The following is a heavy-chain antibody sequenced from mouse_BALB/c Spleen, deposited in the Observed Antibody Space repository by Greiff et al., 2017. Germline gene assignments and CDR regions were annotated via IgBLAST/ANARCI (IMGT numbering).Heavy chain of an antibody. V-gene: IGHV1-18*01. CDR3: ARKSYYGSSLFAY. CDR2: INPNNGGT. D-gene: IGHD1-1*01. CDR1: GYTFTDYT. J-gene: IGHJ3*01. Sequence: VQLKQSGPELVKPGASVKISCKTSGYTFTDYTMHWVKQSHGKSLEWIGGINPNNGGTSYNQKFKGKATLTVDKSSSTAYMELRSLTSEDSAVYYCARKSYYGSSLFAYWGQGTLVTVSA.